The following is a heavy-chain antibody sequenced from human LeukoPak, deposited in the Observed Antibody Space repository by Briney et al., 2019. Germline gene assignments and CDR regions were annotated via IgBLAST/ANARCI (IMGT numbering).Heavy chain of an antibody. V-gene: IGHV5-51*01. Sequence: GESLKISCKGSGHSFTSYWIGWVRQMPGKGLEWMGIIYPGDSDTRYSPSFQGQVTISADKSISTAYLQWSSLKASDTAMYYCARVEMATIYDFQHWGQGTLVTVSS. D-gene: IGHD5-24*01. CDR3: ARVEMATIYDFQH. CDR1: GHSFTSYW. CDR2: IYPGDSDT. J-gene: IGHJ1*01.